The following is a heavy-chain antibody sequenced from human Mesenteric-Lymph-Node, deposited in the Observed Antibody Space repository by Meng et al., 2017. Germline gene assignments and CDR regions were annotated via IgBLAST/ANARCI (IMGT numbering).Heavy chain of an antibody. CDR1: GFTFSSYD. CDR2: IGTAGDT. J-gene: IGHJ4*02. V-gene: IGHV3-13*01. D-gene: IGHD2-2*01. CDR3: ARASSTGNFDY. Sequence: EVHLLEAGGGLVQPGGSMRLSFAASGFTFSSYDMHCVRQATGKGLEWVSAIGTAGDTYYPGSVKGRFTISRENAKNSLYLQMNSLRAGDTAVYYCARASSTGNFDYWGQGTLVTVSS.